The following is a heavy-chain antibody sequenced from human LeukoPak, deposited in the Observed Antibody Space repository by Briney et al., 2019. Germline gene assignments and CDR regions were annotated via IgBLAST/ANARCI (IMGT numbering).Heavy chain of an antibody. CDR3: AREMSDTVTWGWYFDL. CDR2: IGTKGDT. V-gene: IGHV3-13*01. Sequence: GGSLRLSCAASGFSFSSYGMNWVRQAPGKGLEWVSAIGTKGDTYYSDSVRGRFTISRENGKNSLYLQMNSLRAGDTAVYYCAREMSDTVTWGWYFDLWGRGTLVTVSS. CDR1: GFSFSSYG. J-gene: IGHJ2*01. D-gene: IGHD4-17*01.